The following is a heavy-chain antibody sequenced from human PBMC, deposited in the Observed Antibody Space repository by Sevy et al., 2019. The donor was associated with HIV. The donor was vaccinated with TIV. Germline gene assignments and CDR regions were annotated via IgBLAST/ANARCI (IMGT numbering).Heavy chain of an antibody. Sequence: GGSPRLSCAGSGITFDDSTMHWVRQAPGKGLEWVSVISWDGGITYYADSVKGRFTISRDNNENSLYLQMNSLRTEDTALYYCAKDRKGVLRFLEWGGGMDVWGQGTTVTVSS. CDR2: ISWDGGIT. V-gene: IGHV3-43*01. D-gene: IGHD3-3*01. CDR1: GITFDDST. CDR3: AKDRKGVLRFLEWGGGMDV. J-gene: IGHJ6*02.